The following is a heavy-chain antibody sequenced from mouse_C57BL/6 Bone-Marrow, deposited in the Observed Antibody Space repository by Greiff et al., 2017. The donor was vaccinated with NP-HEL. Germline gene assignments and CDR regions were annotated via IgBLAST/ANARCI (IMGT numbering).Heavy chain of an antibody. CDR3: ARHLCGNYSWFAY. Sequence: EVQRVESGGDLVKPGGSLKLSCAASGFTFSSYGMSWVRQTPDKRLEWVATISSGGSYTYYPDSVKGRFTISRDNAKNTLYLQMSSLKSEDTAMYYCARHLCGNYSWFAYWGQGTLVTVSA. V-gene: IGHV5-6*01. J-gene: IGHJ3*01. D-gene: IGHD2-1*01. CDR2: ISSGGSYT. CDR1: GFTFSSYG.